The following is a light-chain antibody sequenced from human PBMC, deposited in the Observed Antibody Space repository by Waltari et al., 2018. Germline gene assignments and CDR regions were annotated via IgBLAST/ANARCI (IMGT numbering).Light chain of an antibody. CDR2: VNRDGSH. V-gene: IGLV4-69*01. CDR3: QTGGHGIWV. Sequence: QLVLTQSPSASASLGASVKLTCTLSSGHRSDAIAWHQQQPEKGPRYLMKVNRDGSHSNGDGIPDRFSGSSSGAERYLIISSLQSEDEADYYCQTGGHGIWVFGGGTKLTVL. CDR1: SGHRSDA. J-gene: IGLJ3*02.